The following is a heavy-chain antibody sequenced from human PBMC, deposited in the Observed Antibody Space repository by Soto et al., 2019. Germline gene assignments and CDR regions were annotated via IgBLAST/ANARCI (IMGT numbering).Heavy chain of an antibody. J-gene: IGHJ4*02. D-gene: IGHD5-12*01. Sequence: PSETLSLTCTVSGGSVSSGSYYWSWIRQPPGKGLEWIGYIYYSGSTNYNPSLKSRVTISVDTSKNQFSLKLSSVTAADTAVYYCARGRGRDGYNGRLDYWGQGTLVTVSS. CDR3: ARGRGRDGYNGRLDY. CDR1: GGSVSSGSYY. CDR2: IYYSGST. V-gene: IGHV4-61*01.